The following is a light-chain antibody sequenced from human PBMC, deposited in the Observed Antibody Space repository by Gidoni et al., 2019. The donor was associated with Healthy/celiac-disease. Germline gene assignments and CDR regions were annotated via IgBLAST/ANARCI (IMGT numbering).Light chain of an antibody. CDR3: QQSYSTPRT. CDR2: AAS. J-gene: IGKJ1*01. CDR1: QSISSY. Sequence: DIQMTQSPSYLSASVGDRVTITCRASQSISSYLNWYQQKPGKAPKLLIYAASSLQSWVPSRFSGSGSGTDFTLTISSLQPEDFATYYCQQSYSTPRTFGQGTKVEIK. V-gene: IGKV1-39*01.